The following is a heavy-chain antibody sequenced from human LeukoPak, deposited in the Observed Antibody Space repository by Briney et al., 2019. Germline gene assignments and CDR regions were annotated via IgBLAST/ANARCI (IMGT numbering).Heavy chain of an antibody. CDR2: INPSGGST. J-gene: IGHJ6*03. CDR1: GYTFTSYY. Sequence: ASVKVSCKASGYTFTSYYMHWVRQAPGQGLEWMGIINPSGGSTSYAQKFQGRVTMTRDMSTSTVYMELSSLRSEDTAVYYCARGELGQGPYYYYYMDVWGKGTTVTISS. D-gene: IGHD1/OR15-1a*01. V-gene: IGHV1-46*01. CDR3: ARGELGQGPYYYYYMDV.